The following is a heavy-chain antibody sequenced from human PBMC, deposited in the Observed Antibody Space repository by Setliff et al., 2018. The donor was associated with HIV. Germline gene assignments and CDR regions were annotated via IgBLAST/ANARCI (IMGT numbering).Heavy chain of an antibody. D-gene: IGHD3-3*01. CDR1: GYTFTDYY. Sequence: ASVKVSCKASGYTFTDYYMHWVRQAPGQGLEWMGRINPNSGGTNYAQKFQGRVTMTRDTSISTAYMELSRLRSDDTAVYYCAREGRRFGHNLGWLEPWGQGTLVTVSS. CDR2: INPNSGGT. CDR3: AREGRRFGHNLGWLEP. V-gene: IGHV1-2*06. J-gene: IGHJ5*02.